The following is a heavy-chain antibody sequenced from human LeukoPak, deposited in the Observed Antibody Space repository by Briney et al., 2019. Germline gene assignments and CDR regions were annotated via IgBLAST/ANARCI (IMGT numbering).Heavy chain of an antibody. Sequence: PSETLSLTCTVSGGPISSSSYYWGWIRQPPGKGLEWIGSIYYSGSTYYNPSLKSRVTISVDTSKNQFSLKLSSVTAADTAVYYCARCVVATGGIDYWGQGTLVTVSS. D-gene: IGHD2-21*01. CDR3: ARCVVATGGIDY. V-gene: IGHV4-39*01. CDR1: GGPISSSSYY. CDR2: IYYSGST. J-gene: IGHJ4*02.